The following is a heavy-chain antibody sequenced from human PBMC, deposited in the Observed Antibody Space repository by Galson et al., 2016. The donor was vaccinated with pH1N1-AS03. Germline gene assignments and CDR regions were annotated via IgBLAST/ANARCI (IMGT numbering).Heavy chain of an antibody. CDR1: GYTFTSHR. CDR2: LTTSTGDP. V-gene: IGHV7-4-1*01. Sequence: SVKVSCKASGYTFTSHRIIWVRQAPGQGLECMGWLTTSTGDPTYAQGFTGRFAFTLDTSVSTAYLQLDSLKADDTAVYYCARGHMSLSGFWDSWGQGTLVTVSS. J-gene: IGHJ4*02. D-gene: IGHD3-9*01. CDR3: ARGHMSLSGFWDS.